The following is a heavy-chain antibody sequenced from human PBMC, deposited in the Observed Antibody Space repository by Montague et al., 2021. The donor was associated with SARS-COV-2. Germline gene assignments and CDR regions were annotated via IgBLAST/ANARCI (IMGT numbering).Heavy chain of an antibody. CDR1: GGSISSSSYY. Sequence: SETLSLTCTVSGGSISSSSYYWGWIRQPPGKGLEWIGSIYYSGSTYYNPSLKSRVTISVDTSKNQFSLKLSSVTAADTAVYYCARQDPYSKQKFYYYYYYMDVLGKGTTVTGSS. V-gene: IGHV4-39*01. D-gene: IGHD4-11*01. J-gene: IGHJ6*03. CDR3: ARQDPYSKQKFYYYYYYMDV. CDR2: IYYSGST.